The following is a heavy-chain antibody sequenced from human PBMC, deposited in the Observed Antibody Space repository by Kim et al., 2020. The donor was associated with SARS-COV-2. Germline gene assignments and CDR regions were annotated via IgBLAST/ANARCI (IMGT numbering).Heavy chain of an antibody. V-gene: IGHV3-23*01. Sequence: GGSLRLSCAASGFTFSSYAMSWVRQAPGEGLEWVSTISNSGSRTYYADSVKGRFTISRDNSKNTLYLQLNSLRAEDTAVYYCVASRRYDYSYGLDVWGQG. J-gene: IGHJ6*02. CDR2: ISNSGSRT. CDR1: GFTFSSYA. CDR3: VASRRYDYSYGLDV.